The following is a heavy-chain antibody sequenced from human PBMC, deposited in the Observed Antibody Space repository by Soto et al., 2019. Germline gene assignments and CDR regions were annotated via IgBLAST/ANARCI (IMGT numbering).Heavy chain of an antibody. CDR3: ARGVYSSGWYDRQNWFDP. CDR1: GGSISSGDYY. V-gene: IGHV4-30-4*01. CDR2: IYYSGST. D-gene: IGHD6-19*01. Sequence: QVQLQESGPGLVKPSQTLSLTCTVSGGSISSGDYYWSWIRQPPGKGLEWIGYIYYSGSTYYNPSLKSRVTISVDTSKNQFSLKLSSVTAADTAVYYCARGVYSSGWYDRQNWFDPWGQGTLVTVSS. J-gene: IGHJ5*02.